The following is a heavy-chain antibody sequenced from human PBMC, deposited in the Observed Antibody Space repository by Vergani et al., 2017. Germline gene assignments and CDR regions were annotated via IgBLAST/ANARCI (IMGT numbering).Heavy chain of an antibody. CDR1: GGTFSSYA. CDR2: IIPIFGTA. V-gene: IGHV1-69*01. Sequence: QVQLVQSGAEVKKPGSSVKVSCKASGGTFSSYAISWVRQAPGQGLEWMGGIIPIFGTANYAQKFQGRVTVTSDESTSTAYMELSSLRSEDTSVYYCARGYTRIAAAGTGVFDYWGQGTLVTVSS. D-gene: IGHD6-13*01. J-gene: IGHJ4*02. CDR3: ARGYTRIAAAGTGVFDY.